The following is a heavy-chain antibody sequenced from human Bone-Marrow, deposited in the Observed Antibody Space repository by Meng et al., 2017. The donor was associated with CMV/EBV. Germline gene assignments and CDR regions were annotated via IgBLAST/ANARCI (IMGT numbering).Heavy chain of an antibody. D-gene: IGHD5-12*01. CDR1: GYTFTSYG. CDR2: ISAYNGNT. Sequence: ASVKVSCKASGYTFTSYGISWVRQAPGQGLEWMGWISAYNGNTNYAQKLQGRVTMTTDTSTSTAYMELRSLRSDDTAVYYCARDISYSGYRNWFDPWGQGTLVNVSS. J-gene: IGHJ5*02. CDR3: ARDISYSGYRNWFDP. V-gene: IGHV1-18*01.